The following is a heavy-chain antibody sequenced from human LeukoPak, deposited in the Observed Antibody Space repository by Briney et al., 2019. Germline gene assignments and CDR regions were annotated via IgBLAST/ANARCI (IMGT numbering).Heavy chain of an antibody. CDR1: GDSLSSSSYY. CDR2: INHSGST. Sequence: SETLSLTCTVSGDSLSSSSYYWSWNRQPPGKGLEWIGEINHSGSTNYNPSLKSRVTISVDTSKNQFSLKLSSVTAADTAVYYCARDESSSWYMDVWGKGTTVTVSS. V-gene: IGHV4-39*07. J-gene: IGHJ6*03. CDR3: ARDESSSWYMDV. D-gene: IGHD6-13*01.